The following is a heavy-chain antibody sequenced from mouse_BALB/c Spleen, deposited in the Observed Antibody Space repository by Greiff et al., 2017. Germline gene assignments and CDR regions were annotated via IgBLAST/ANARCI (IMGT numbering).Heavy chain of an antibody. CDR3: ARYNPDYYGSSYAMDY. Sequence: EVQVVESGPSLVKPSQTLSLTCSVTGDSITSGYWNWIRKFPGNKLEYMGYISYSGSTYYNPSLKSRISITRDTSKNQYYLQLNSVTTEDTATYYCARYNPDYYGSSYAMDYWGQGTSVTVSS. CDR1: GDSITSGY. D-gene: IGHD1-1*01. CDR2: ISYSGST. V-gene: IGHV3-8*02. J-gene: IGHJ4*01.